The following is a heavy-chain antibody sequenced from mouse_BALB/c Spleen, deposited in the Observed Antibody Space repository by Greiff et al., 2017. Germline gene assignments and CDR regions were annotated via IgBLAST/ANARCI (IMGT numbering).Heavy chain of an antibody. J-gene: IGHJ4*01. Sequence: EVQVVESGGGLVKPGGSLKLSCAASGFTFSSYAMSWVRQTPEKRLEWVASISSGGSTYYPDSVKGRFTISRDNARNILYLQMRSLRSEDTAMYYCARDGRSSYYYAMDYWGQGTSVTVAS. CDR1: GFTFSSYA. CDR3: ARDGRSSYYYAMDY. V-gene: IGHV5-6-5*01. D-gene: IGHD1-1*01. CDR2: ISSGGST.